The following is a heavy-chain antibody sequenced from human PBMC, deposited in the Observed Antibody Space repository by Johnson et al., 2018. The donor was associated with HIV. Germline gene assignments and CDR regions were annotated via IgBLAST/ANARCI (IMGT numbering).Heavy chain of an antibody. V-gene: IGHV3-15*01. CDR1: GFTFSNAW. D-gene: IGHD5-18*01. Sequence: VLLVESGGGMVQPGGSLRLSCAAAGFTFSNAWMTWVRQAPGKGLEWIGRIKSKTDGGTTDYAAPVKGRFTISRADSKDTLYLQVNSLKTEDTAVYYCTTYTTMVTMYVEIKGGAFDIWGQGTMVTVSS. CDR3: TTYTTMVTMYVEIKGGAFDI. J-gene: IGHJ3*02. CDR2: IKSKTDGGTT.